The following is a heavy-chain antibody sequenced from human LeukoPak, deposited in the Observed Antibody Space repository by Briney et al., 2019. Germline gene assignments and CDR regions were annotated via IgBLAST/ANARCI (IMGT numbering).Heavy chain of an antibody. Sequence: SGGSLRLSCAASGFPFSRYWMTWVRQAPGKGLEWVANIRRDGSEIHYVDSVKGRFTISRDNAKNSLFLQMNSLRADDTAVYYCAREPLSGVVPGAPDHWGQGTLVTVSS. CDR1: GFPFSRYW. CDR2: IRRDGSEI. CDR3: AREPLSGVVPGAPDH. D-gene: IGHD2-2*01. J-gene: IGHJ5*02. V-gene: IGHV3-7*01.